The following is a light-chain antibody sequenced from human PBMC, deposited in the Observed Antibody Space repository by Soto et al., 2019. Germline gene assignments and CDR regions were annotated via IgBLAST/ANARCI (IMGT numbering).Light chain of an antibody. V-gene: IGKV3-20*01. CDR3: HQYASSLT. CDR2: GAS. CDR1: QSVSSNY. J-gene: IGKJ4*01. Sequence: EIVLTQSPGTLALSPGERATLSCRASQSVSSNYVAWYQQSPGQAPRLLIYGASSRATGIPDRFSGSGSGTDFTLTITRLEPEDFALYYCHQYASSLTFGGGTKVEIK.